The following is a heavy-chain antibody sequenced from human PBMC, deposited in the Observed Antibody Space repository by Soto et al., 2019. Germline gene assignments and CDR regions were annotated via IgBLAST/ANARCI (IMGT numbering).Heavy chain of an antibody. CDR3: TRDLGHGNGPFDY. V-gene: IGHV3-33*01. CDR2: IWYDGTKK. CDR1: GFTFTAYG. J-gene: IGHJ4*02. D-gene: IGHD1-26*01. Sequence: GGSLSLSCAASGFTFTAYGMHWVRQAPGKGLEWVAVIWYDGTKKYYADSVKGRFTISRDNSRNSLYLQVNSLRVEDTAVYYCTRDLGHGNGPFDYWGQGALVTVSS.